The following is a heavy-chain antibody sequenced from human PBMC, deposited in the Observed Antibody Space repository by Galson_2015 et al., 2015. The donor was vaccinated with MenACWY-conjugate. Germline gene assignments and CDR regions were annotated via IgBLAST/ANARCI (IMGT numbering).Heavy chain of an antibody. CDR3: ARPVRVRLNVSPYYFDN. V-gene: IGHV3-7*03. CDR2: IKEDGSER. J-gene: IGHJ4*02. Sequence: SLRLSCAASGFSLSHYWMSWVRRAPGKGLEWVANIKEDGSERYYVDSVKGRFTISRDNAKNSLFLQMISLRAEDTAVYYCARPVRVRLNVSPYYFDNWGQGTLVTVSA. D-gene: IGHD3-16*01. CDR1: GFSLSHYW.